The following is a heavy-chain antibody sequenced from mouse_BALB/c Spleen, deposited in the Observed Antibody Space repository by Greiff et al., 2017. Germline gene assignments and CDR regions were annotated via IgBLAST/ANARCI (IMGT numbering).Heavy chain of an antibody. Sequence: EVKVEESGPGLVKPSQSLSLTCTVTGYSITSDYAWNWIRQFPGNKLEWMGYISYSGSTSYNPSLKSRISITRDTSKNQFFLQLNSVTTEDTATYYCARDYGSSYDYAMDYWGQGTSVTVSS. V-gene: IGHV3-2*02. CDR2: ISYSGST. CDR1: GYSITSDYA. J-gene: IGHJ4*01. D-gene: IGHD1-1*01. CDR3: ARDYGSSYDYAMDY.